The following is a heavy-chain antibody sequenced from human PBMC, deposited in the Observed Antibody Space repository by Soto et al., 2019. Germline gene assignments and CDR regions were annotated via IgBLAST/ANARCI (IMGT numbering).Heavy chain of an antibody. CDR1: VFTFSSYA. Sequence: VGSLRLSCASSVFTFSSYAMTWVRHSPGKGLEWVSSVSGTGGSAYYADSVKGRFTISRDKSTNTMYLHMNSLRAEDTAVYYCARGSAYRHYDLEYWGQGTLVTVSS. D-gene: IGHD4-17*01. J-gene: IGHJ4*02. CDR2: VSGTGGSA. CDR3: ARGSAYRHYDLEY. V-gene: IGHV3-23*01.